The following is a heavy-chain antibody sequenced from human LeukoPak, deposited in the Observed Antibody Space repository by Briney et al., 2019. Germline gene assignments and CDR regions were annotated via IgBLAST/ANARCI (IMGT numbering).Heavy chain of an antibody. CDR2: VSQDERTK. J-gene: IGHJ4*02. CDR1: GFTFSSYA. Sequence: GGSLRLSCEASGFTFSSYAVHWVRQVPGKGLEWVASVSQDERTKLYADSVKGRFTISRDNSQSTLYLLMNSLRVEDTAVYYCAKDVPASWAPDYWGQGTLVTVSS. D-gene: IGHD1-14*01. CDR3: AKDVPASWAPDY. V-gene: IGHV3-30*04.